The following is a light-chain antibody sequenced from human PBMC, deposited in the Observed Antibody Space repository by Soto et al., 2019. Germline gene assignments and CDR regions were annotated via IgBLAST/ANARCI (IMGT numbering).Light chain of an antibody. CDR3: AAWDDSLSGWV. CDR1: SSNIGSNY. Sequence: QPVLTQPPSASGTPGQRVTISCSGSSSNIGSNYVYWYQQLPGTAPKLLIYSNKQRPSGVPDRFSGSKSGTSASLAISGLRSEDEADYYCAAWDDSLSGWVFGGGTKVTVL. V-gene: IGLV1-47*02. CDR2: SNK. J-gene: IGLJ3*02.